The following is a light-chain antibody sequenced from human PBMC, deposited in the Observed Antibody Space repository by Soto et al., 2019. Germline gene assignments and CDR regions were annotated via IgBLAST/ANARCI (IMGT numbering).Light chain of an antibody. V-gene: IGKV3-11*01. Sequence: EIVLTHSPATLSSFPFYIVTLSFSSSQYINTRLAWYQHRPGQAPRLLIYQTSIRAAGIPARFSASGSGTDFTHTISDVQPEDFALYYCHKRQSWPRKFGQGTKVDIK. J-gene: IGKJ1*01. CDR1: QYINTR. CDR2: QTS. CDR3: HKRQSWPRK.